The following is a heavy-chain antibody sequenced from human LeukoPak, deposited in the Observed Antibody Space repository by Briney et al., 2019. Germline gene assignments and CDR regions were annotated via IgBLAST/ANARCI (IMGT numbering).Heavy chain of an antibody. CDR2: IKQDGSEK. D-gene: IGHD3-3*01. CDR3: ARERGLRYYDFWSGYNDALDI. V-gene: IGHV3-7*01. Sequence: GGSLRLSCAASGFTFSSYWMSWVRQAPGKGLEWVANIKQDGSEKYYVDSVKGRFTISRDNAKNSLYLQMNSLRAEDTAVYYCARERGLRYYDFWSGYNDALDIWGQGTMVTVSS. CDR1: GFTFSSYW. J-gene: IGHJ3*02.